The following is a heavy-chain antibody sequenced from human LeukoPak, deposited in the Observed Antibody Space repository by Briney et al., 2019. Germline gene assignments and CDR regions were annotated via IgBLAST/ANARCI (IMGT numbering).Heavy chain of an antibody. J-gene: IGHJ4*02. CDR3: ARARSTYYDFWSGYPYFDY. CDR2: IYYSGST. Sequence: SETLSLTCTVSGGSVSSGSYYWSWIRQHPGKGLEWIGYIYYSGSTYYNPSLKSRVTISVDTSKNQFSLKLSSVTAADTAVYYCARARSTYYDFWSGYPYFDYWGQGTLVTVSS. D-gene: IGHD3-3*01. CDR1: GGSVSSGSYY. V-gene: IGHV4-31*03.